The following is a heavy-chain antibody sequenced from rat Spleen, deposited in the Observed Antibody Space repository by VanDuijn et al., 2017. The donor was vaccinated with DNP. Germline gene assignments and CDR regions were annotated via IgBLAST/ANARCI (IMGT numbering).Heavy chain of an antibody. CDR3: AREGTLAMGIPFDY. Sequence: EVLLVESDGGLVQPGRSLKLSCAVSGFTFSDYYMAWVRQAPAKGLEWVATISYNGGTPYYRDSVKGRFTISRDNAKSTLYLQMNSLRSEDTATYYCAREGTLAMGIPFDYWGQGVMVTVSS. V-gene: IGHV5-29*01. CDR2: ISYNGGTP. D-gene: IGHD1-7*01. J-gene: IGHJ2*01. CDR1: GFTFSDYY.